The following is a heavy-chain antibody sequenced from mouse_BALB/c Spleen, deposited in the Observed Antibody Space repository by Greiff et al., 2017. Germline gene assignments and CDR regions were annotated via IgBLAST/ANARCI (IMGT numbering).Heavy chain of an antibody. V-gene: IGHV2-9*02. J-gene: IGHJ3*01. CDR2: IWAGGST. CDR1: GFSLTSYG. CDR3: ARDGRPLAY. Sequence: VQGVESGPGLVAPSQSLSITCTVSGFSLTSYGVHWVRQPPGKGLEWLGVIWAGGSTNYNSALMSRLSISKDNSKSQVFLKMNSLQTDDTAMYYCARDGRPLAYWGQGTLVTVSA. D-gene: IGHD4-1*01.